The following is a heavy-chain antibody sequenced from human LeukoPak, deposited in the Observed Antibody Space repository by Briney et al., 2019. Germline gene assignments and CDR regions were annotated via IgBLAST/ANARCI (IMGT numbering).Heavy chain of an antibody. J-gene: IGHJ6*03. CDR2: MNPNSGNT. CDR1: GYTFTSYD. Sequence: ASVKVSCKASGYTFTSYDINWVRQATGQGLEWMGWMNPNSGNTGYAQKFQGRVTMTRDMSTSTVYMELSSLRSEDTAVYYCAREEPTYYYYMDVWGKGTTVTVS. CDR3: AREEPTYYYYMDV. D-gene: IGHD1-26*01. V-gene: IGHV1-8*02.